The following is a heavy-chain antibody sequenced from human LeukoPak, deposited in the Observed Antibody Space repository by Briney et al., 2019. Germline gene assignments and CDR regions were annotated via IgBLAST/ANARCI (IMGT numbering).Heavy chain of an antibody. Sequence: GGSLRLSCAASGFTFSDYYMSWIRQAPGKGLEWVSYISSSGSTIYYADSVKGRFTISRDNAKNSLYLQMNSLRSEDTAVYYCARDQGDTTTGRYFDPWGQGTLVTVSS. CDR3: ARDQGDTTTGRYFDP. D-gene: IGHD5-18*01. V-gene: IGHV3-11*01. CDR2: ISSSGSTI. CDR1: GFTFSDYY. J-gene: IGHJ5*02.